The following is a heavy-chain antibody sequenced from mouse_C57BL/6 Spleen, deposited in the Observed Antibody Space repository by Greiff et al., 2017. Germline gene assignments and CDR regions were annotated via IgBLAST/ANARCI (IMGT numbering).Heavy chain of an antibody. J-gene: IGHJ4*01. Sequence: QVQLQQSGAELVKPGASVKLSCKASGYTFTSYWMHWVKQRPGQGLEWIGMIHPNSGSTNYNEKFKGKATLTVDKSSSTAYMQLSSLTSEDSAVYYCARKRSRDYAMDYWGQGTSVTVSS. CDR1: GYTFTSYW. CDR3: ARKRSRDYAMDY. CDR2: IHPNSGST. V-gene: IGHV1-64*01. D-gene: IGHD1-1*01.